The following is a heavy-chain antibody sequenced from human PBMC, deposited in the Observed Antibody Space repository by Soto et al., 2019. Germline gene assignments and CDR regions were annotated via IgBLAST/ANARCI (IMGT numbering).Heavy chain of an antibody. CDR3: AHRDRASGGLFDY. CDR1: GFSLDTSGAA. D-gene: IGHD3-10*01. V-gene: IGHV2-5*02. Sequence: QITLKESGPTLVKPTQTLTLTCTFSGFSLDTSGAAVGWIRQPPGKGLEWLSVIYWDDDKRSSPSLRSRLTITKDTSKNQVVLRMTNMDPADTGTYYCAHRDRASGGLFDYWGQGTRVTVSS. CDR2: IYWDDDK. J-gene: IGHJ4*02.